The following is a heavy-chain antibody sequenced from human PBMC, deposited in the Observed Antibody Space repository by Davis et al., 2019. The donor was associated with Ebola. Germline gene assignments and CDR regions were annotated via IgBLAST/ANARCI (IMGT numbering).Heavy chain of an antibody. CDR1: GGSINTYY. Sequence: GSLRLSCTVSGGSINTYYWSWIRQPPGKGLEWIGQIYYSGSTYYNPSLKSRVTISVDTSKNQFSLKLSSVTAADTAVYYCARGLYGEGPHDAFDIWGQGTMVTVSS. V-gene: IGHV4-59*01. CDR3: ARGLYGEGPHDAFDI. J-gene: IGHJ3*02. CDR2: IYYSGST. D-gene: IGHD4-17*01.